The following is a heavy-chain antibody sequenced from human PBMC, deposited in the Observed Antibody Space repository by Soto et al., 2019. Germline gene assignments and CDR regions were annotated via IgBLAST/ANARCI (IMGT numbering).Heavy chain of an antibody. J-gene: IGHJ6*02. Sequence: QVQLVQSGDEVKKPGASVKVSCKASGYIFVNYGIAWVRQVPGQGLEWMGWISPYTGNTHSTTKVQGRLTMTTDTSTSPAYMDLGSLTSDDTAVYYCVMVDNYVTPTPQDVWGQGTTVTVSS. CDR2: ISPYTGNT. D-gene: IGHD3-16*01. CDR1: GYIFVNYG. CDR3: VMVDNYVTPTPQDV. V-gene: IGHV1-18*01.